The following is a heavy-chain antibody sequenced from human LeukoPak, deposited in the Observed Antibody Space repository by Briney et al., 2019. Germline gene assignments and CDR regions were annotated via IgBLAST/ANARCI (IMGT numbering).Heavy chain of an antibody. CDR2: VFDSGST. J-gene: IGHJ4*02. CDR1: GASFSTNY. D-gene: IGHD5-18*01. Sequence: SETLSLTCSVSGASFSTNYWSWIRQPPGRGLEWIGYVFDSGSTNYNPSLKSRVTISVDTSKNQFSLKLSSVTAADTAVYYCARGYTAMVTDYWGQGTLVTVSS. CDR3: ARGYTAMVTDY. V-gene: IGHV4-59*01.